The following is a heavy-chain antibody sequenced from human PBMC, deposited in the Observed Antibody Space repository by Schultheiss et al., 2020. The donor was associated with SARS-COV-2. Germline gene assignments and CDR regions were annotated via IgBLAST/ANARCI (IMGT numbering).Heavy chain of an antibody. CDR3: AKGDTLAAAGTLTYYYGMDV. Sequence: GGSLRLSCAASGFTFSSYWMHWVRQAPGKGLVWVSRINSDGSSTSYADSVKGRFTISRDNAKNTLYLQMNSLRAEDTAVYYCAKGDTLAAAGTLTYYYGMDVWGQGTTVTVSS. V-gene: IGHV3-74*01. CDR1: GFTFSSYW. CDR2: INSDGSST. D-gene: IGHD6-13*01. J-gene: IGHJ6*02.